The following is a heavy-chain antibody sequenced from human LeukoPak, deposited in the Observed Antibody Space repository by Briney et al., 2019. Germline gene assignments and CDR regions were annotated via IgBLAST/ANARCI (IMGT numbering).Heavy chain of an antibody. J-gene: IGHJ3*02. D-gene: IGHD5-18*01. CDR2: IYPGDSDT. CDR1: GYSFTSYW. Sequence: GESLQISCQGSGYSFTSYWIAWVRQLPGKGLEWMGIIYPGDSDTRYSPSFQGQVTISADKSINTAYLQWSSLKASDTAMYYCASQTLRLGYGPGFMDAFDIWGQGTMVTVSS. V-gene: IGHV5-51*01. CDR3: ASQTLRLGYGPGFMDAFDI.